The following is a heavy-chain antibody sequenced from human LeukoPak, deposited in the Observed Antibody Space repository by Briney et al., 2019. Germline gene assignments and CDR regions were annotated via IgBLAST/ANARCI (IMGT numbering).Heavy chain of an antibody. J-gene: IGHJ3*02. Sequence: PSETLSLICAVSGYFLSSGYYLGWIGQPPGKGLEWIGSIYHSGSTYYKPSNKGRVHIAVDTSKNQFSRKLSSVTAADTAVYYWARRRSSRYSSSWYDLSDAFDIWGQRTMVTVSS. CDR3: ARRRSSRYSSSWYDLSDAFDI. CDR1: GYFLSSGYY. D-gene: IGHD6-13*01. V-gene: IGHV4-38-2*01. CDR2: IYHSGST.